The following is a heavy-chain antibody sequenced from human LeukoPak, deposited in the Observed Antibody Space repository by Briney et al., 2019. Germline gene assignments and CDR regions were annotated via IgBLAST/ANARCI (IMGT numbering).Heavy chain of an antibody. Sequence: AGGSLRLSCAASGFTVSNKYMTWVRQAPGKGLEWDSLIYSDGRTYYADSVKGRCTISRDNSKNTLYLQMNSLRVEDTAVYYCARGLFLSGYLDAFDIWGQGTVVTVPS. CDR1: GFTVSNKY. CDR3: ARGLFLSGYLDAFDI. CDR2: IYSDGRT. V-gene: IGHV3-53*01. D-gene: IGHD3-22*01. J-gene: IGHJ3*02.